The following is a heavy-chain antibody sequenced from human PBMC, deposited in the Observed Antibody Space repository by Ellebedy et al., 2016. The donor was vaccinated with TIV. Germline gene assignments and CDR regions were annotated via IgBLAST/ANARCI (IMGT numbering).Heavy chain of an antibody. D-gene: IGHD6-13*01. CDR3: ARGLKVRIAAAGRVTYYYYYMDV. J-gene: IGHJ6*03. CDR1: GGSFSGYY. Sequence: SETLSLXXAVYGGSFSGYYWSWIRQPPGKGLEWIGEINHSGSTNYNPSLKSRVTISVDTSKNQFSLKLSSVTAADTAVYYCARGLKVRIAAAGRVTYYYYYMDVWGKGTTVTVSS. CDR2: INHSGST. V-gene: IGHV4-34*01.